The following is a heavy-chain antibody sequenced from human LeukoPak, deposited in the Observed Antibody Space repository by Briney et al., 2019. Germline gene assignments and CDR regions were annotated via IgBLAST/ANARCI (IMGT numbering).Heavy chain of an antibody. D-gene: IGHD3-22*01. CDR1: GFTFSSSA. CDR2: ISHDGSNE. CDR3: ARNYYDRSGYSDTFDY. V-gene: IGHV3-30*04. J-gene: IGHJ4*02. Sequence: GGSLRLSCAASGFTFSSSAMHWVRQAPGKGLEWVAFISHDGSNEYYADSVKGRFTISRDSSKNTLYLQMNSLRAEDTAVYYCARNYYDRSGYSDTFDYWGQGTLVTISS.